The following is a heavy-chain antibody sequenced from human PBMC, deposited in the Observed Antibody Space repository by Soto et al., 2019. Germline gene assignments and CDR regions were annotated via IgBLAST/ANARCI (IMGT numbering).Heavy chain of an antibody. CDR2: IYYSGST. Sequence: SETLSLTCTVSGGSISNYCWSWIRQPPGKGLEWIGYIYYSGSTNYNPSPKSRVTMSADTSRNQLSLKLTSVTAADTAVYYCARESAGSGKNNWFDPWGQGTLVTVSS. J-gene: IGHJ5*02. CDR3: ARESAGSGKNNWFDP. D-gene: IGHD3-10*01. CDR1: GGSISNYC. V-gene: IGHV4-59*01.